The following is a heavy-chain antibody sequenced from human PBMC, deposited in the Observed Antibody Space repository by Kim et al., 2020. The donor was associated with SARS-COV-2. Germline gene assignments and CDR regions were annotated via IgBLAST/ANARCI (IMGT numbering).Heavy chain of an antibody. CDR2: LNRDGSVT. V-gene: IGHV3-74*01. CDR3: ARGGLGQTGVDY. D-gene: IGHD1-1*01. Sequence: GGSLRLSCAASGFTFTCYWMYWVRQAPGKGLVWVSRLNRDGSVTSYADFVKGRFTVSRDNAKNTVYLQVNSLRVEDTAVYYCARGGLGQTGVDYWGQGTLVTVSS. J-gene: IGHJ4*02. CDR1: GFTFTCYW.